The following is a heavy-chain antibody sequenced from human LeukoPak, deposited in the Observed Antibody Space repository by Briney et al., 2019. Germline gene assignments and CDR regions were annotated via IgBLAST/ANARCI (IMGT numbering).Heavy chain of an antibody. V-gene: IGHV1-2*02. Sequence: ASVKVSCKASGYIFSDYYMHWVRQAPGQGLEWLGWINPKSGAADYAQQFRGRVTMTRDTSINTDYMEMKRVTSDDTAVYYCARGAEAETSPLDFWGRERWSSFP. CDR2: INPKSGAA. CDR1: GYIFSDYY. J-gene: IGHJ4*02. CDR3: ARGAEAETSPLDF. D-gene: IGHD6-13*01.